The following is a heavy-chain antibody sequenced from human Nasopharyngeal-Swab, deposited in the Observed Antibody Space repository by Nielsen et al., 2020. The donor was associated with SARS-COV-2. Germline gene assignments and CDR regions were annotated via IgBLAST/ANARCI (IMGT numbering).Heavy chain of an antibody. CDR1: GYTFTSYG. J-gene: IGHJ5*02. CDR3: ARGWGIAVNSWFDP. D-gene: IGHD6-19*01. Sequence: ASVKVSCKASGYTFTSYGISWVRQAPGQGLEWMGWISAYNGNTNYAQKFQDRVTMTRNTSISTAYMELSSLRSEDTAVYYCARGWGIAVNSWFDPWGQGTLVTVSS. CDR2: ISAYNGNT. V-gene: IGHV1-18*04.